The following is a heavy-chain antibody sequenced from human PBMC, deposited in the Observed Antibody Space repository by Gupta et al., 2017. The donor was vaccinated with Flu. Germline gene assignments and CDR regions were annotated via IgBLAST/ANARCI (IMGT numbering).Heavy chain of an antibody. Sequence: YCTWIRQHPGMVLEWIGYIHYIGQAYYNPSLRSRLSMSIDTSKGQFSLHLTSLTAADTAFYFCARRLGAYFYVSWGRGTLVTVSS. CDR1: Y. J-gene: IGHJ4*02. D-gene: IGHD3-22*01. CDR3: ARRLGAYFYVS. V-gene: IGHV4-31*02. CDR2: IHYIGQA.